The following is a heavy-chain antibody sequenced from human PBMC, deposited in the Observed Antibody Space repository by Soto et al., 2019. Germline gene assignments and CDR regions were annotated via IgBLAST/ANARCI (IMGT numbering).Heavy chain of an antibody. CDR1: GGSISSYY. CDR2: IYYSGST. J-gene: IGHJ4*02. V-gene: IGHV4-59*01. Sequence: QVQLQESGPGLVKPSETLSLTCTVSGGSISSYYWSWIRQPPGKGLAWIGYIYYSGSTNYNPSLKSRVTISVDTSKNQFSLKLSSVTAADTAVYYCARGVRAHFDYWGQGTLVTVSS. CDR3: ARGVRAHFDY.